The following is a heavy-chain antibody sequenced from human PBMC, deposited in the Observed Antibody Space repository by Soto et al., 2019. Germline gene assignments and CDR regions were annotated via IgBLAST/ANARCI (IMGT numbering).Heavy chain of an antibody. V-gene: IGHV4-39*01. D-gene: IGHD3-16*01. CDR1: GGSISSSSYY. CDR3: ARQCGDLYLWGWFDP. J-gene: IGHJ5*02. CDR2: IYYSGST. Sequence: QLQLQESGPGLVKPSETLSLTCTVSGGSISSSSYYWGWIRQPPGKGLEWIGSIYYSGSTYYNPSLKSRVTISVDTSKNQFSLKLSSVTAADTAVYYCARQCGDLYLWGWFDPWGQGTLVTVSS.